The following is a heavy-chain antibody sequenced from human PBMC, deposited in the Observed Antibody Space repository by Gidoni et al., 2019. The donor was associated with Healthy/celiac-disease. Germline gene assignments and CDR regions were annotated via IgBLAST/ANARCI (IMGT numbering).Heavy chain of an antibody. D-gene: IGHD3-10*01. J-gene: IGHJ3*02. V-gene: IGHV3-33*01. CDR3: ARDRITMVRGVIWGAFDI. CDR2: IWYDGSNK. CDR1: DFTFSSYG. Sequence: QVQLVESGGGVVQPGRSLRLSCAASDFTFSSYGMHCVRQAPGQGLGWVAVIWYDGSNKYYADSVKGRFTISRDNSKNTLYLQMNSLRAEDTAVYYCARDRITMVRGVIWGAFDIWGQGTMVTVSS.